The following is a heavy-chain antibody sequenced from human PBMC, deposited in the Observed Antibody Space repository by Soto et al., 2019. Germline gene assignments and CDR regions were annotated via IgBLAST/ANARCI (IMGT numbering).Heavy chain of an antibody. CDR1: GFTFSSYA. J-gene: IGHJ6*02. CDR2: ISGSGGST. D-gene: IGHD3-10*01. CDR3: AKVSPPAFPPYGSGSFYGMDV. Sequence: HPGGSLRLSCAASGFTFSSYAMSWVRQAPGKGLEWVSAISGSGGSTYYADSVKGRFTISRDNSKNTLYLQMNSLRAEDTAVYYCAKVSPPAFPPYGSGSFYGMDVWGQGTTVTVSS. V-gene: IGHV3-23*01.